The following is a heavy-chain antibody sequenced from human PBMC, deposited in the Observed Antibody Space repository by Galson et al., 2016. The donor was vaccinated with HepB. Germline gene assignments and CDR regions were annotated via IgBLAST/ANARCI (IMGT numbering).Heavy chain of an antibody. D-gene: IGHD5-24*01. CDR3: LPKRDGYPNWCDP. V-gene: IGHV4-34*01. CDR1: GGSFSGYY. J-gene: IGHJ5*02. Sequence: SETLSLTCAVYGGSFSGYYWSWIRQPPGKGLEWIGEINHSGNTNYNPSLRRRVTISVNTSKNQFSLKLNSVTAADTAVYYCLPKRDGYPNWCDPWGQGTLVTVSS. CDR2: INHSGNT.